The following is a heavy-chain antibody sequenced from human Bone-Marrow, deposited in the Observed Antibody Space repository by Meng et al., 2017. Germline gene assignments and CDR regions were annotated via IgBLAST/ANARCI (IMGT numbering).Heavy chain of an antibody. Sequence: EVQLLESGGGLVQPGGSLRLSCAASGFTFSNNAMGWVRQAPEKGLDWVSTISRSGTTTYYADSVKGRFTISRDNAKNTLYLQMNSLRAEDTAVYYCARASIAVAGVDYWGQGTLVTVSS. D-gene: IGHD6-19*01. J-gene: IGHJ4*02. CDR1: GFTFSNNA. CDR3: ARASIAVAGVDY. V-gene: IGHV3-23*01. CDR2: ISRSGTTT.